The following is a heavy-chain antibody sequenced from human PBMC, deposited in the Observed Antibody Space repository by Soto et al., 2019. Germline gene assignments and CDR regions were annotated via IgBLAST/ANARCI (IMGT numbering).Heavy chain of an antibody. D-gene: IGHD2-2*01. Sequence: GGSLRLSCAASGFTVSSNYMSWVRQAPGKGLEWVSVIYSGGSTYYADSVKGRFTISRHNSKNTLYLQMNSLRAEDTAVYYCARAPVPAAIPNAFDIWGQGTMVTVSS. CDR3: ARAPVPAAIPNAFDI. CDR1: GFTVSSNY. V-gene: IGHV3-53*04. CDR2: IYSGGST. J-gene: IGHJ3*02.